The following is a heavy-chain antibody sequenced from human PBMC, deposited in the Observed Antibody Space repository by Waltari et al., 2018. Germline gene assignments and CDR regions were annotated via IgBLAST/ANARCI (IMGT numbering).Heavy chain of an antibody. D-gene: IGHD4-17*01. V-gene: IGHV4-59*01. CDR3: AREIYGGNSRPYDY. CDR1: GASITGYY. Sequence: QVQLQESGPGLVTPSEPLSLTCTVPGASITGYYWSWIRQPPGKGLEWIGHIYYNGNTDYNPSLKSRVTISVDTSKNQFSLKLSSVTAADTAVYYCAREIYGGNSRPYDYWGQGTLVTVSS. J-gene: IGHJ4*02. CDR2: IYYNGNT.